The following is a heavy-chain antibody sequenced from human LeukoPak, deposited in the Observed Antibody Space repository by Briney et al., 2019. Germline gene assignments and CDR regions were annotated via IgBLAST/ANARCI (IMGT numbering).Heavy chain of an antibody. V-gene: IGHV3-20*04. D-gene: IGHD3-22*01. CDR3: AAYYYDSSGYLNFDY. CDR2: INWNGGST. Sequence: GGSLRLSCAVSGFTFSSYAMSWVRQAPGKGLEWVSGINWNGGSTGYADSVKGRFTISRDNAKNSLYLQMNSLRAEDTALYYCAAYYYDSSGYLNFDYWGQGTLVTVSS. CDR1: GFTFSSYA. J-gene: IGHJ4*02.